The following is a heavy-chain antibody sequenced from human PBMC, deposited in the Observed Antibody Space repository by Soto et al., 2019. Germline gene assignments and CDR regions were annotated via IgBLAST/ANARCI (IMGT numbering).Heavy chain of an antibody. Sequence: QVQLVQSGAEVKEPGSSVKVSCKASGGTFSSYAISWVRQAPGQGLEWMGGIIPIFGTANYAQKFQGRVTITADESTSTAYMELSSLRSEDTAVYYCARDDGYYYDSSGYQGYWGQGTLVTVSS. V-gene: IGHV1-69*01. CDR2: IIPIFGTA. J-gene: IGHJ4*02. CDR3: ARDDGYYYDSSGYQGY. CDR1: GGTFSSYA. D-gene: IGHD3-22*01.